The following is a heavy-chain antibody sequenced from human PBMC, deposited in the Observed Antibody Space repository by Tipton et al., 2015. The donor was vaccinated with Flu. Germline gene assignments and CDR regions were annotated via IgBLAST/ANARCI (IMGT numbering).Heavy chain of an antibody. CDR2: ISSSATTI. J-gene: IGHJ2*01. D-gene: IGHD1-1*01. CDR1: GFTFSYYE. CDR3: ARDPPEFVDNPQWYFDL. Sequence: SLRLSCAASGFTFSYYEMNWVRQAPGKGLEWVSYISSSATTIYYADSVKGRFTISRDNAKNSLYLRMNSLRAEDTAVYYCARDPPEFVDNPQWYFDLWGRGTLVAVSS. V-gene: IGHV3-48*03.